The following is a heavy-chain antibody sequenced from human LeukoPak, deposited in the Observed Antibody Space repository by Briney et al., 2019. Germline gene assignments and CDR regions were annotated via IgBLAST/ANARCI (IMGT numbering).Heavy chain of an antibody. V-gene: IGHV3-53*01. Sequence: PGGSLRLSCAASGFSVSSNYMSWVRQAPGKGLEWVSVVYNTDSPYYADSVKGRFTISRDNSKNTLYLQMNSLRAEDTAVYYCAKAAIVGATTALFGYWGQGTLVTVSS. CDR3: AKAAIVGATTALFGY. CDR1: GFSVSSNY. J-gene: IGHJ4*02. CDR2: VYNTDSP. D-gene: IGHD1-26*01.